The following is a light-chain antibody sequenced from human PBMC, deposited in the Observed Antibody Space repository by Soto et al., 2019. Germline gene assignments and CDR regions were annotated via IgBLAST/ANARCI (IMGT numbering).Light chain of an antibody. V-gene: IGLV1-40*01. CDR3: QSYDSSLSGFYV. Sequence: QSVLTQPPSVSGAPGQRVTISCTGSSSNIGAGYDVHWYQQLPGTAPKLLIYGNSNRPSGVPDRFSGSKSGTSASLAITGLQADDEADYYCQSYDSSLSGFYVFGPGTKLTVL. CDR2: GNS. J-gene: IGLJ1*01. CDR1: SSNIGAGYD.